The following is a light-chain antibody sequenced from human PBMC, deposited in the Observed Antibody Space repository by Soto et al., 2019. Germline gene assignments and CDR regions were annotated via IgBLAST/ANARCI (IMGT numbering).Light chain of an antibody. V-gene: IGKV3-20*01. CDR3: QQYGSSPPT. CDR1: QSVTSSY. Sequence: EIVLTQSPATLSLSPGERATLSCRASQSVTSSYLAWYQQKPGQAPRLLIYGASTRATGIPDRFSGSGSGTDFTLTISRLEPEDFEVYYCQQYGSSPPTFGQGTKVDIK. CDR2: GAS. J-gene: IGKJ1*01.